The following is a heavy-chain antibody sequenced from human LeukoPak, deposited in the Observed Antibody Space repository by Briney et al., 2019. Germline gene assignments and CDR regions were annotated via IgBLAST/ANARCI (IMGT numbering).Heavy chain of an antibody. CDR3: ARVPSDDDFWSGDLPYFDY. D-gene: IGHD3-3*01. CDR1: GYSISSGYY. CDR2: IYHSGRT. J-gene: IGHJ4*02. V-gene: IGHV4-38-2*02. Sequence: PWETLSLTCTVSGYSISSGYYWGWIRQPPGKGLEWIGSIYHSGRTYYNPSLKSRVTISVDTSKNQLSLKLSSVTAADTAVYYCARVPSDDDFWSGDLPYFDYWGQGTLVTVS.